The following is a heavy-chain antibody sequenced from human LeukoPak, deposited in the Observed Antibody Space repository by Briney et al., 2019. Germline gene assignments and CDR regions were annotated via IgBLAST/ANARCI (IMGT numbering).Heavy chain of an antibody. CDR3: AGGRYGDYGYNWFDP. J-gene: IGHJ5*02. CDR1: GGSISSSSYY. Sequence: SETLSLTCTVSGGSISSSSYYRGWLRQPPGKGLEWIGTIYYSGSTYYNPSLKSRVTISVDTSKNQFSLKLSSVTAADTAVYYCAGGRYGDYGYNWFDPWGQGTLVTVSS. V-gene: IGHV4-39*01. CDR2: IYYSGST. D-gene: IGHD4-17*01.